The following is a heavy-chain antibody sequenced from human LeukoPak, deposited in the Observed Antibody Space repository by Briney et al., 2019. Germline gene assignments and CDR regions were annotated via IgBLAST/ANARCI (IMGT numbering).Heavy chain of an antibody. CDR2: ISFDGKKE. J-gene: IGHJ4*02. Sequence: GGSLRLSCEASGFRLIKYAMHWVRQAPGRGPEWVAVISFDGKKEFYADSVKGRFTISRDNSKNALFLQMNSLQTADTAIYYCARAYYGDFFDYWGQGTLVTVSS. D-gene: IGHD4-17*01. CDR1: GFRLIKYA. CDR3: ARAYYGDFFDY. V-gene: IGHV3-30*04.